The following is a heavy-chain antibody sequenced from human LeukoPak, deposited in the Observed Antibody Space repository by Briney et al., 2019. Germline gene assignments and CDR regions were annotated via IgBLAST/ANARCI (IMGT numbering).Heavy chain of an antibody. J-gene: IGHJ4*02. D-gene: IGHD4-17*01. V-gene: IGHV4-4*02. Sequence: SGTLSLTCAVSGAFITNSHWWSWARHPPGKGLEWIGEIYHSGTTNNNPSLQSRVTMSVDKSKNQFSLKLSSVTAADTAVYYCATYFYGEYGSYYFDYWGQGTLVTVSS. CDR3: ATYFYGEYGSYYFDY. CDR2: IYHSGTT. CDR1: GAFITNSHW.